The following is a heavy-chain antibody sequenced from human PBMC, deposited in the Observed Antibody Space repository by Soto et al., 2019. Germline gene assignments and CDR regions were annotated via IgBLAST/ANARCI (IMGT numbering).Heavy chain of an antibody. V-gene: IGHV3-23*01. CDR2: SSGSGGST. CDR1: VCTFSSCA. Sequence: GGSLRLSVASSVCTFSSCAMSWVRQAPGKGREWVSASSGSGGSTYYAYSVKGRFTISRDNSKNTLYLQRNSLRAEDTAVYDCAKNGDMTTYPGTIFVVVNAPVGYYYLAVWGKGTTVTVSS. D-gene: IGHD3-3*01. J-gene: IGHJ6*03. CDR3: AKNGDMTTYPGTIFVVVNAPVGYYYLAV.